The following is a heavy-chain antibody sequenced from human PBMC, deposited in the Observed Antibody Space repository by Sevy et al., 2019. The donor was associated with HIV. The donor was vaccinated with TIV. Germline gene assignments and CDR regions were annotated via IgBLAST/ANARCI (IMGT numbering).Heavy chain of an antibody. CDR2: IRQNGIRK. CDR1: GFTFSSYW. Sequence: GGSLRLSCAASGFTFSSYWMSWVRQAPGKGLEGGANIRQNGIRKYYVDSVKGRFTISRDNAKNSRYLEMNSLRAECTAVYYCARDSWTSCYAYWGQGTLVTVSS. D-gene: IGHD2-2*01. V-gene: IGHV3-7*01. J-gene: IGHJ4*02. CDR3: ARDSWTSCYAY.